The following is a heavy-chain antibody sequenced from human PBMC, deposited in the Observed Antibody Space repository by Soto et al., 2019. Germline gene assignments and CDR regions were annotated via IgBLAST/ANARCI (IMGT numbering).Heavy chain of an antibody. CDR3: ARGVGATHFDY. D-gene: IGHD1-26*01. CDR2: SDYTGST. J-gene: IGHJ4*02. Sequence: TSETLSLTCTVSGGSISDFYWTWIRQPPGEGLEWIGYSDYTGSTNYNPSLKNRITISVDTSKNQFSLKLRSVTAADTAVYYCARGVGATHFDYWGQGALVTVS. CDR1: GGSISDFY. V-gene: IGHV4-59*01.